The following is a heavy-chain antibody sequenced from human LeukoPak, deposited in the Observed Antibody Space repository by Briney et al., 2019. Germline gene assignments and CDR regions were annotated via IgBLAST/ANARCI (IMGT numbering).Heavy chain of an antibody. CDR1: GGSFSGYY. CDR3: ARGDILTGRYFDY. J-gene: IGHJ4*02. V-gene: IGHV4-34*01. Sequence: SETLSLTCAVYGGSFSGYYWSWIRQPPGKGLEWIGEINHSGSTNYNPSLKSRVTISVDTSKNQFSLKLSSVTAADTAVYYCARGDILTGRYFDYWGQGTLVTVSS. CDR2: INHSGST. D-gene: IGHD3-9*01.